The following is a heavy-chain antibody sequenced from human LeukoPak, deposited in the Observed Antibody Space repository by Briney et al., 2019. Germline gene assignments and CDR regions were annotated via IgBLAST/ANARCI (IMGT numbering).Heavy chain of an antibody. Sequence: GASVKVSCKASGYTFTSHAINWVRQAPGQGLEWVGWIRVHNGNTNSAQKLQGRVTMTTDTSTSTAYMELRSLRSDDTAVYYCARSQNPWYSSGLYGVDAFDIWGQGTMVTVSS. J-gene: IGHJ3*02. CDR2: IRVHNGNT. CDR1: GYTFTSHA. D-gene: IGHD6-19*01. V-gene: IGHV1-18*01. CDR3: ARSQNPWYSSGLYGVDAFDI.